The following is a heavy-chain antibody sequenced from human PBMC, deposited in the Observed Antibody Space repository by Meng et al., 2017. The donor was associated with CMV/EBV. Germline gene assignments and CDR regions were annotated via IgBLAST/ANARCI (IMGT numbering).Heavy chain of an antibody. CDR2: INHSGST. V-gene: IGHV4-34*01. Sequence: GSLRLSCAVYGGSFSGYYWSWIRQPPGKGLEWIGEINHSGSTNYNPSLKSRVAISVDTSKNQFSLKLSSVTAADTAVYYCARGRGFWSGKPTPSFDYWGQGTLVTVSS. CDR3: ARGRGFWSGKPTPSFDY. J-gene: IGHJ4*02. D-gene: IGHD3-3*01. CDR1: GGSFSGYY.